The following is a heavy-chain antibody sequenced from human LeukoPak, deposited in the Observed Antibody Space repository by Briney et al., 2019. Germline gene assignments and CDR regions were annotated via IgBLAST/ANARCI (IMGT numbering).Heavy chain of an antibody. CDR1: GFTFSSYS. CDR3: ARSGRGRDITLFY. CDR2: ISSSSTI. V-gene: IGHV3-48*02. D-gene: IGHD2-15*01. Sequence: GSLRLSCAASGFTFSSYSMNWVRQAPGKGLEWVSYISSSSTIYYADSVKGRFTISRDNAKNSPYLQMNSLGDEDTAVYYCARSGRGRDITLFYWGQGTLVTVSS. J-gene: IGHJ4*02.